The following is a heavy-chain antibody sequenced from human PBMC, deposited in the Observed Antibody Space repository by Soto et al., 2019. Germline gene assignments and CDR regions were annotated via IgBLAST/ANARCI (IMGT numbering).Heavy chain of an antibody. CDR1: GFTFSSYA. CDR2: ISGSGGST. CDR3: ANVRWLQFGGMDV. J-gene: IGHJ6*02. Sequence: GGSLRLSCAASGFTFSSYAMSWVRQAPGKGLEWVSAISGSGGSTYYADSVKGRFTISRDNSKNTLYLQMNSLRAEDTAVYYCANVRWLQFGGMDVWGQGTTVTVSS. V-gene: IGHV3-23*01. D-gene: IGHD5-12*01.